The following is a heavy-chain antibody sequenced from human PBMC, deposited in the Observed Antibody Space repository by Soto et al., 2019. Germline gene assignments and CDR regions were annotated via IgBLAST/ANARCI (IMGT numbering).Heavy chain of an antibody. J-gene: IGHJ4*02. Sequence: SETLSLTCAVSGGSISSSNWWNWVRQPPGKGLEWIGEIYHSGSTNYSPSLKSRVTISVDKSKNQFSLKLSSVTAADTAVYYCARVTRYYDSSGYPYYFDYWGQGTLVTVSS. CDR3: ARVTRYYDSSGYPYYFDY. D-gene: IGHD3-22*01. CDR2: IYHSGST. CDR1: GGSISSSNW. V-gene: IGHV4-4*02.